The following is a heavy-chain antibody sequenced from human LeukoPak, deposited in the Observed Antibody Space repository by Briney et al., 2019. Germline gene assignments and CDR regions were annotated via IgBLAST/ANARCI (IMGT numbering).Heavy chain of an antibody. Sequence: PGGSLRLSCAASGFTVSSNYMSXVRQAPGKWLEWVSMIYAGGSTYYADSVKGRFTISRDNSKNTLYLQMSSLRAEDTAVYYCASGVYGMDVWGQGTMVTVSS. V-gene: IGHV3-66*01. CDR1: GFTVSSNY. J-gene: IGHJ6*02. D-gene: IGHD3-3*01. CDR2: IYAGGST. CDR3: ASGVYGMDV.